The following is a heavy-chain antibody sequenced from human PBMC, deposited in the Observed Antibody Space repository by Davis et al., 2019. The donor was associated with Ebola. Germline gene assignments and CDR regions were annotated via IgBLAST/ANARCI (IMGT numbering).Heavy chain of an antibody. J-gene: IGHJ4*02. Sequence: PGGSLRLSCAASGFTFSSYSMNWVRQAPGKGLEWVSAISGSGGSTYYADSVKGRFTISRDNSKNTLYLQMNSLRAEDTAVYYCAKDSEVDSSGYYHDPFDYWGQGTLVTVSS. CDR1: GFTFSSYS. CDR3: AKDSEVDSSGYYHDPFDY. V-gene: IGHV3-23*01. CDR2: ISGSGGST. D-gene: IGHD3-22*01.